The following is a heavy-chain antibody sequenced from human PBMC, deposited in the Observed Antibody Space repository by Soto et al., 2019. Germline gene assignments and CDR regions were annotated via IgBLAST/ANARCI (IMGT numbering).Heavy chain of an antibody. CDR1: GFTFSSYS. V-gene: IGHV3-48*02. D-gene: IGHD1-1*01. Sequence: PGGSLRRSCAASGFTFSSYSMNWVRQAPGKGLEWVSYISSSSSTIYYADSVKGRFTISRDNAKNSLYLQMNSLRDEDTAVYYCARPPSPADDENWFDPWGQGTLVTVSS. CDR2: ISSSSSTI. CDR3: ARPPSPADDENWFDP. J-gene: IGHJ5*02.